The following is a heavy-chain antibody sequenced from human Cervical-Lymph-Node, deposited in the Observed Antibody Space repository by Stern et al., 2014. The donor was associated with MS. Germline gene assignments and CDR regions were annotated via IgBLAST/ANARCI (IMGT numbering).Heavy chain of an antibody. CDR2: YDPQHGET. J-gene: IGHJ6*02. CDR1: GYTLTEMS. CDR3: ATHRGRVTYYYGLDV. Sequence: QDQLLHPGAEVKKPGASVKVSCKVSGYTLTEMSMHWVRQAPGKGLEWMGGYDPQHGETVYAQKIQGRVTMAEDRSTDTAYMELTSLRSDDTAVYYCATHRGRVTYYYGLDVWGQGTTVTVSS. V-gene: IGHV1-24*01. D-gene: IGHD2-21*02.